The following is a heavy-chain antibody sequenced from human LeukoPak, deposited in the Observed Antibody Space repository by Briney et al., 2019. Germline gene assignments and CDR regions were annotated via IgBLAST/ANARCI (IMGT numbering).Heavy chain of an antibody. V-gene: IGHV1-69*13. D-gene: IGHD2-2*01. CDR2: IIPIFGTA. CDR3: ASLVRYCSSTSCYSDDY. Sequence: GASVNVSCKASGGTFSSYAISWVRQAPGQGLEWMGGIIPIFGTANYAQKFQGRVTITADESTSTAYMELSSLRSEDTAVYYCASLVRYCSSTSCYSDDYWGQGTLVTVSS. CDR1: GGTFSSYA. J-gene: IGHJ4*02.